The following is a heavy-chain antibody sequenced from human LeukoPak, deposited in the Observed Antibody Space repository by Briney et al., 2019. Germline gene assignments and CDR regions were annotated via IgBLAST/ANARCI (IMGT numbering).Heavy chain of an antibody. V-gene: IGHV1-18*01. CDR2: ISAYNGNT. D-gene: IGHD3-22*01. CDR3: ARAEYYDSGDYRGAFDM. Sequence: ASVKVSCKASGGPFINYANSWVRQAPGQGLEWMGWISAYNGNTNYAQKLQGRVTMTTDTSTSTAYMELRSLRYDDTAVYYCARAEYYDSGDYRGAFDMWGQGTMVTVSS. J-gene: IGHJ3*02. CDR1: GGPFINYA.